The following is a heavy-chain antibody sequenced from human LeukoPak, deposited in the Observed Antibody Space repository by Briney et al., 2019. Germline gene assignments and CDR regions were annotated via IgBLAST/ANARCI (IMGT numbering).Heavy chain of an antibody. CDR3: ARDKDDAFDI. J-gene: IGHJ3*02. Sequence: GGSLRLSCAASGFTFSSYSMNWVRQAPGKGLEWVSYISSSSSTIYYADSVKGRFTISRDNAKNSLYLQMNSLRAEDTAVYYCARDKDDAFDIWGQGTMVTVSP. V-gene: IGHV3-48*01. CDR1: GFTFSSYS. CDR2: ISSSSSTI.